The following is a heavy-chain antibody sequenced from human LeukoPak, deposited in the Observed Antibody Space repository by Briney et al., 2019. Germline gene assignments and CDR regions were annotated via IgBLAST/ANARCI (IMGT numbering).Heavy chain of an antibody. CDR1: GFTVSSNY. CDR2: VSGSGDRM. D-gene: IGHD6-13*01. J-gene: IGHJ4*02. V-gene: IGHV3-23*01. Sequence: GGSLRLSCAASGFTVSSNYTSWVRQAPGKGLEWVATVSGSGDRMYHADSVKGRFTISRDNSKNTIYLQMNSLRAEDTALYYCAKAAAAPGFDFWGQGTLVTVSS. CDR3: AKAAAAPGFDF.